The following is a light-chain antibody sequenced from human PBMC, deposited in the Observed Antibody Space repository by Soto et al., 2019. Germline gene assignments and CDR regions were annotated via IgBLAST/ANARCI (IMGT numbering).Light chain of an antibody. J-gene: IGKJ3*01. Sequence: DIQMTQSPNALSASVGDRVTITCRASQNIDIYLHWYRQKPGKAPELLIFAASSVPSEVPSRFSGSGSGTDFTLAISSLQPEDVATYYCQQTYGSPPFTSGPGTKV. V-gene: IGKV1-39*01. CDR3: QQTYGSPPFT. CDR2: AAS. CDR1: QNIDIY.